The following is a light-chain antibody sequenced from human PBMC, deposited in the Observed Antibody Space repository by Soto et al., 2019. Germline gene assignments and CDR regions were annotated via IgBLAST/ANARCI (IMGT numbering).Light chain of an antibody. V-gene: IGKV1-17*01. J-gene: IGKJ1*01. CDR1: RDVGSD. CDR3: QQYNGWT. Sequence: QMTQSPSSLSASVGEKIIITCRASRDVGSDVSWYQQKPGQAPKLLIYAASNLYTGVPSRFSGSRSGTEFTLTISSLQPEDFATYYCQQYNGWTFGQGTKVDIK. CDR2: AAS.